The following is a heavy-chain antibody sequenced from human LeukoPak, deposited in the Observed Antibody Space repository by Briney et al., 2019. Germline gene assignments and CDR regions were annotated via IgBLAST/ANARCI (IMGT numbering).Heavy chain of an antibody. D-gene: IGHD5-24*01. V-gene: IGHV4-34*12. J-gene: IGHJ4*02. CDR2: MIHSGST. Sequence: SETLSLTCAVYGGSFSGYSWSWIRQPPGKGLEWVGEMIHSGSTNYNPSLKSRVTISVDTSKNQFSLKLSSVTAADTAVYYCARTLTMATVFDYWGQGTLVTVSS. CDR3: ARTLTMATVFDY. CDR1: GGSFSGYS.